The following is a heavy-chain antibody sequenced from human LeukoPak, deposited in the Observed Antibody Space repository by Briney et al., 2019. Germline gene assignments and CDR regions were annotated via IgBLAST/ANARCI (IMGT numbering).Heavy chain of an antibody. J-gene: IGHJ2*01. Sequence: SETLSLTCTVSGGSISSFYWSWIRQPAGKGPEWIGRIYTSGSTNYNPSLKSRVTMSVDTSKNQFSLKLSSVTAAETAVYFCAGYNYRYFDLWGRGTLVTVSS. CDR1: GGSISSFY. V-gene: IGHV4-4*07. CDR2: IYTSGST. D-gene: IGHD5-24*01. CDR3: AGYNYRYFDL.